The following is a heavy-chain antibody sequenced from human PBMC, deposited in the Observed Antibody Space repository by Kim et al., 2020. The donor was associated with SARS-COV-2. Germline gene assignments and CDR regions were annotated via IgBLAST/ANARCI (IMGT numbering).Heavy chain of an antibody. J-gene: IGHJ4*02. D-gene: IGHD1-26*01. CDR1: GFGFSEYS. CDR2: ISPSSGNI. CDR3: VNGFSSSGAGD. V-gene: IGHV3-21*01. Sequence: GGSLRLSCAASGFGFSEYSMSWVRQAPGKGLEWISYISPSSGNIYYAESVKGRFNISRDDAKNTLYLQMKSLRAEDTAVYYCVNGFSSSGAGDWGQGTLVTVSS.